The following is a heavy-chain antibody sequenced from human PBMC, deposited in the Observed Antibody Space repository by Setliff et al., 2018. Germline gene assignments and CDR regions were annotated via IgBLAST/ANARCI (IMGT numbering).Heavy chain of an antibody. CDR1: GFSLSSSAAG. Sequence: SGPTLVNPTETLTLTCTFSGFSLSSSAAGVGWIRQAPGKALEWLALIYWDDAKRYSPSLRSRLTVTKDTSKNQVVLTMTSVDPVDTATYYCAHTEYGRYFDYWGQGTLVTVSS. D-gene: IGHD1-26*01. J-gene: IGHJ4*02. CDR2: IYWDDAK. CDR3: AHTEYGRYFDY. V-gene: IGHV2-5*02.